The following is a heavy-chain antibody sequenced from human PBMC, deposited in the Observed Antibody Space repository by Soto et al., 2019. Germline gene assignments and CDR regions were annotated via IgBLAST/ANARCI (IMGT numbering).Heavy chain of an antibody. Sequence: QVPLVQSGAEVKKPGASVKVSCKASGYTFTSYGISWVRQAPGQGLEWMGWISAYNGNTNYAQKLQGRVTMTTDTSTSTAYMELRSLRSDDTAVYYCARIRSYGDYEGVDAFDIWGQGTMVTVSS. CDR3: ARIRSYGDYEGVDAFDI. J-gene: IGHJ3*02. CDR1: GYTFTSYG. D-gene: IGHD4-17*01. V-gene: IGHV1-18*01. CDR2: ISAYNGNT.